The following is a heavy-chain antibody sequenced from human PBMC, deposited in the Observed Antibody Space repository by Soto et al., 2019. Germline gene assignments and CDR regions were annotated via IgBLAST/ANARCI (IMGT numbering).Heavy chain of an antibody. CDR1: GFTFSNAW. CDR2: IKSKTDGGTT. CDR3: TSTVIMVRGPLTFDI. J-gene: IGHJ3*02. Sequence: EVQLVESGGGLVKPGGSLRLSCAASGFTFSNAWMSWVRQAPGKGLEWVGRIKSKTDGGTTDYAAPVKGRFTISRDDSKNTLYLQMKSLKTEDTAVYYCTSTVIMVRGPLTFDIWGQGTMVTVSS. D-gene: IGHD3-10*01. V-gene: IGHV3-15*01.